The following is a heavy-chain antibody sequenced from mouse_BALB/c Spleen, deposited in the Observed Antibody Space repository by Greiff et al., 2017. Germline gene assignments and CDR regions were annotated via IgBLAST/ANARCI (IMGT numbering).Heavy chain of an antibody. J-gene: IGHJ4*01. D-gene: IGHD2-2*01. V-gene: IGHV14-4*02. CDR3: TATGYDEGYYAMDY. CDR1: GFNIKDDY. CDR2: IDPENGDT. Sequence: EVQLQQSGAELVRSGASVKLSCTASGFNIKDDYMHWVKQRPEQGLEWIGWIDPENGDTEYAPKFQGKATMTADTSSNTAYLQLSSLTSEDTAVYYCTATGYDEGYYAMDYWGQGTSVTVSS.